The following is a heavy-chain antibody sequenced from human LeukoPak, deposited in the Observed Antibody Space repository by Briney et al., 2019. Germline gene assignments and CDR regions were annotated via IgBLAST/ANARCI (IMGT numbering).Heavy chain of an antibody. J-gene: IGHJ4*02. CDR3: ARRYKDMVVVPAVFYFDY. V-gene: IGHV4-39*02. CDR2: VYYSGST. Sequence: PSETLSLTCNVSGASMDSDSYSWVWLRQPPGKALEWIGSVYYSGSTYYTPSLKSRVTISVDMSRNHFSLGLNSVAAADTAVYYCARRYKDMVVVPAVFYFDYWGRGILVTVSS. CDR1: GASMDSDSYS. D-gene: IGHD2-2*01.